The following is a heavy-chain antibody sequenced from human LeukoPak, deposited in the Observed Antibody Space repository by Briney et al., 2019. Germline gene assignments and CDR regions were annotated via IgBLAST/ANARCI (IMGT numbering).Heavy chain of an antibody. V-gene: IGHV4-4*09. CDR2: IYTSGST. D-gene: IGHD3-22*01. CDR1: GVSISSYY. Sequence: SETLSLTCTVSGVSISSYYWSWVRQPPGKGLEWIGYIYTSGSTNYNPSLKSRVTISVDTSKNQFSLKLRSVAAADTAVYYCARAPYDSSGYSPFDYWGQGTLVTVSS. CDR3: ARAPYDSSGYSPFDY. J-gene: IGHJ4*02.